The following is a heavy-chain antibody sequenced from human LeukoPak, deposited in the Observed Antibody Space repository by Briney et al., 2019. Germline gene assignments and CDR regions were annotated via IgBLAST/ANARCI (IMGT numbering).Heavy chain of an antibody. V-gene: IGHV1-69*04. CDR1: GGTFSSYT. J-gene: IGHJ4*02. D-gene: IGHD1-14*01. Sequence: ASVKVSCKASGGTFSSYTISCVRQAPGQGLEWMGRIIPILGIANYAQKFQGRVTITADKSTSTAYVELSSLRSGDTAVYYCARDLGDNDYWGQGTLVTVSS. CDR2: IIPILGIA. CDR3: ARDLGDNDY.